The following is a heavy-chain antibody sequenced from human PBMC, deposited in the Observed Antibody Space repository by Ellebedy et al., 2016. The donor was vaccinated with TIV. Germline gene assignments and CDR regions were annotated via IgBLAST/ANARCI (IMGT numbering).Heavy chain of an antibody. Sequence: GESLKISCAASGFTVSSNFMTWVRQPPGKGLELVSVIYGGGTTYYANSVKGRFTISRQKSKNSLDLQMNNRRVEDTAVYYCARATVTPILDYWGQGTLVTVSS. V-gene: IGHV3-53*04. J-gene: IGHJ4*02. D-gene: IGHD4-17*01. CDR3: ARATVTPILDY. CDR1: GFTVSSNF. CDR2: IYGGGTT.